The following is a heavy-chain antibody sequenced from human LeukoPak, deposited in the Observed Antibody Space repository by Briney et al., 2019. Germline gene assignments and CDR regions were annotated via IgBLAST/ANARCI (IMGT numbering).Heavy chain of an antibody. CDR1: GFTFSSYW. D-gene: IGHD4-23*01. Sequence: GGSLRLSCAASGFTFSSYWMSWVRQAPGKGLEWVANIKQDGSEKYYVDSVKGRFTISRDNAKNSLYLQMNSLRAEDTAVYYCTRDDYGGNSVYAFDIWGQGTMVTVSS. CDR2: IKQDGSEK. V-gene: IGHV3-7*01. CDR3: TRDDYGGNSVYAFDI. J-gene: IGHJ3*02.